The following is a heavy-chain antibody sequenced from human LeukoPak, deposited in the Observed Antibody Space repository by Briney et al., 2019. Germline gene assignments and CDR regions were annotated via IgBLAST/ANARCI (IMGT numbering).Heavy chain of an antibody. CDR3: ARFRGSGSYFDY. Sequence: GASVKVSCKASGYTFTSYAMHWVRQAPGQRLEWMGWINAGNGNTRYLQKFQGRVTIVRDTSASTAYMEMSSLRSEDTAVYYCARFRGSGSYFDYWGQGTLVTVSS. D-gene: IGHD3-10*01. CDR2: INAGNGNT. CDR1: GYTFTSYA. V-gene: IGHV1-3*01. J-gene: IGHJ4*02.